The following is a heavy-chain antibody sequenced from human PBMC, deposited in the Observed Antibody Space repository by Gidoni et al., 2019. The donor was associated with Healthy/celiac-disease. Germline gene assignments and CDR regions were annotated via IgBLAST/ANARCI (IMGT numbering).Heavy chain of an antibody. J-gene: IGHJ4*02. D-gene: IGHD3-3*01. Sequence: EVQLLESGGGLVQPGGSLRLSCAASGFTFSRYAMRWVRQAPGKGLEWVSAISGGSGSTYYADSVKGRFTSSRGNSKNTLYLQMNSLRAEDTAVYYCARERGNGYDFWSGYYGYFDYWGQGTLVTVSS. CDR2: ISGGSGST. CDR1: GFTFSRYA. CDR3: ARERGNGYDFWSGYYGYFDY. V-gene: IGHV3-23*01.